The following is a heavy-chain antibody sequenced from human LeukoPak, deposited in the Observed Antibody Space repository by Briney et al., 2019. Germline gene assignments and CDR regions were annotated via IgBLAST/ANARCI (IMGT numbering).Heavy chain of an antibody. J-gene: IGHJ6*03. CDR3: AKAVIAASHYYYYMDV. Sequence: GGSLRLSCAASGFTFSSYAMSWVRQAPGKGLEWVSAIRGSGVSTYYADSVKGRFTISRDNSKNTLYLQMNSLRAEDTAVYYCAKAVIAASHYYYYMDVWGKGTTVTVSS. CDR2: IRGSGVST. V-gene: IGHV3-23*01. CDR1: GFTFSSYA. D-gene: IGHD6-6*01.